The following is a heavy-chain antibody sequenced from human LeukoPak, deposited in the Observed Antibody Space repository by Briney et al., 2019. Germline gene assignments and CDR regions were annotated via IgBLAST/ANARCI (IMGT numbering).Heavy chain of an antibody. D-gene: IGHD2-2*01. CDR2: IIPILGIA. V-gene: IGHV1-69*04. J-gene: IGHJ6*02. Sequence: ASVKVSCKASGGTFSSYAICWVRQAPGQGLEWMGRIIPILGIANYAQKFQGRVTITADKSTSTAYMELSSLRSEDTAVYYCNIVVVPAATTHNYYYYGMDVWGQGTTVTVSS. CDR1: GGTFSSYA. CDR3: NIVVVPAATTHNYYYYGMDV.